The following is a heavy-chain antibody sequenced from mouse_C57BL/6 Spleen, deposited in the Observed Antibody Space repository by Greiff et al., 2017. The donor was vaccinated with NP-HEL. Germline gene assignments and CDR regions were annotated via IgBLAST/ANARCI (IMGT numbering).Heavy chain of an antibody. Sequence: EVQGVESGGGLVKPGGSLKLSCAASGFTFSDYGMHWVRQAPEKGLEWVAYISSGSSTIYYADTVKGRFTISRDNAKNTLFLQMTSLRSEDTAMYYCARPGRYDYDGYYFDYWGQGTTLTVSS. CDR1: GFTFSDYG. CDR2: ISSGSSTI. CDR3: ARPGRYDYDGYYFDY. V-gene: IGHV5-17*01. D-gene: IGHD2-4*01. J-gene: IGHJ2*01.